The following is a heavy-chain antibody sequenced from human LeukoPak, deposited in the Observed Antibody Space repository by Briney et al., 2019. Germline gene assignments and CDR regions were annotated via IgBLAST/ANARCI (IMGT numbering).Heavy chain of an antibody. CDR2: INHSGST. Sequence: SETLSLTCAVYGGSFSGYYWSWIRQPPGKGLEWIGEINHSGSTNYNPSLKSRVTISVDTSKNQFSLKLSSVTAADTAVYYCASLLGDSSSSQRTNFDYWGQGTLVTVSS. V-gene: IGHV4-34*01. CDR1: GGSFSGYY. CDR3: ASLLGDSSSSQRTNFDY. J-gene: IGHJ4*02. D-gene: IGHD6-6*01.